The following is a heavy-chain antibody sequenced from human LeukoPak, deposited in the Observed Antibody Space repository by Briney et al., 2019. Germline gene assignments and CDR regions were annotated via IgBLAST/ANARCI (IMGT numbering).Heavy chain of an antibody. CDR2: ISNGNT. J-gene: IGHJ5*02. CDR3: ARDKAHSYGRYFDP. D-gene: IGHD5-18*01. V-gene: IGHV4-59*01. CDR1: GCSISTYY. Sequence: PSETLSLTCSVAGCSISTYYWNWIRQTPGQGLEWIGHISNGNTNYNPSLKSRVTISVDTSKNQFSLRLTSVTAADTAVYYCARDKAHSYGRYFDPWGQGALVIVSS.